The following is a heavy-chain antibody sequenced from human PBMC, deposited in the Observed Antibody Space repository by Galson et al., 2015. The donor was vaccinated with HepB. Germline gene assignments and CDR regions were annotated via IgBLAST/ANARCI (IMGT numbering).Heavy chain of an antibody. CDR3: AKDGIMVANNPYHFHY. V-gene: IGHV3-30*04. J-gene: IGHJ4*02. D-gene: IGHD2-15*01. CDR2: ISYDGSNK. CDR1: GFTFSIYA. Sequence: SLRLSCAASGFTFSIYAMHWVRQAPGKGLEWVAVISYDGSNKYYADSVKGRFTISRDNSKNTLYLQMNSLRAEDTAMYFCAKDGIMVANNPYHFHYWGQGTLVTVSS.